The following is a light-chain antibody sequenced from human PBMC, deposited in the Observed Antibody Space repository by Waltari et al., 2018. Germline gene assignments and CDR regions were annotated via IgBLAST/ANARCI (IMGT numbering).Light chain of an antibody. Sequence: DIQMTQSPSTLSASVGDRVTIFCRASQSVGSWLAWYQQKPGKAPKLLIYMASSLESGVPSRFSGSGSGTEFTLTISSLQPDDFATYSCQQYSSFSTFGQGTKLDI. J-gene: IGKJ2*01. CDR2: MAS. CDR1: QSVGSW. V-gene: IGKV1-5*03. CDR3: QQYSSFST.